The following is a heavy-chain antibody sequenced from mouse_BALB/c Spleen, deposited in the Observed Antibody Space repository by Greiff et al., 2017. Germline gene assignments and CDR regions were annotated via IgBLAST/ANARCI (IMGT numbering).Heavy chain of an antibody. J-gene: IGHJ3*01. CDR3: TRQLYVYVGGFAY. V-gene: IGHV1S127*01. Sequence: VQLQQPGAELVKPGASVKMSCKASGYTFTSYWMHWVKQRPGQGLEWIGVIDPSDSYTSYNQKFKGKATLTVDTSSSTAYMQLSSLTSEDSAVYYCTRQLYVYVGGFAYWGQGTLVTVSA. CDR1: GYTFTSYW. CDR2: IDPSDSYT. D-gene: IGHD2-3*01.